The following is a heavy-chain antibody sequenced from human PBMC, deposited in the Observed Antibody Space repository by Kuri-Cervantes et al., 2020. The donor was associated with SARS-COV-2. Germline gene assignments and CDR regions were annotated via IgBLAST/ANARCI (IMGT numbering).Heavy chain of an antibody. Sequence: SETLSLTCTVSGGSMSRYYWSWIRQPPGKGLEWIGYIYYSGSTNYNPSLKSRVTISVDTSKNQFSLKLSSVTAADTAVYYCARGPYGMDVWGQGTTVTVSS. CDR2: IYYSGST. CDR3: ARGPYGMDV. CDR1: GGSMSRYY. V-gene: IGHV4-59*08. J-gene: IGHJ6*02.